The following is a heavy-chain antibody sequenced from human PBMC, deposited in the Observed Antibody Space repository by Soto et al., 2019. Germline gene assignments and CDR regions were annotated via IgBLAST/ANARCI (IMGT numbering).Heavy chain of an antibody. Sequence: PGGSLRLSCAASGFTFSSYDMSWVRQVPGKGLEWVSSISANGGGTYYADSVKGRFTISRDNSKNTLYLQMNSLTAEDTALYFCAKGKYHYHSSSYPFDYWGQGTLVTVSS. J-gene: IGHJ4*02. CDR1: GFTFSSYD. CDR3: AKGKYHYHSSSYPFDY. D-gene: IGHD3-22*01. V-gene: IGHV3-23*01. CDR2: ISANGGGT.